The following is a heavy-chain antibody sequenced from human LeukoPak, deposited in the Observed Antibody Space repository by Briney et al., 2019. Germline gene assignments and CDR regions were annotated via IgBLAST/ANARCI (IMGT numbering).Heavy chain of an antibody. Sequence: GGSLRLSCAASGFTFSSHWIHWVRQAPGKGLVWVSGINRDGSSTSYADSVKGRFTISRDNAKNTLYLQMNSLRAEDTAVYYCARATDYGDYSFDYWGQGTLVTVSS. CDR3: ARATDYGDYSFDY. CDR1: GFTFSSHW. V-gene: IGHV3-74*01. J-gene: IGHJ4*02. D-gene: IGHD4-17*01. CDR2: INRDGSST.